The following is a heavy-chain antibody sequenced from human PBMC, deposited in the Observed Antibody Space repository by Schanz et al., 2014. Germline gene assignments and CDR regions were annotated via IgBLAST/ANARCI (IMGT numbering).Heavy chain of an antibody. CDR3: VRELVGATKRGFDY. Sequence: EVQLLASGGGLVQPGGSLRLTCLTSGFTFTDHAMSWVRQAPGKGLEWVSLINSGDSTYYADSVKGRFTISRDDSKNTVYLQMNSLRAEDTAVYYCVRELVGATKRGFDYWGQGTLVTVSS. CDR1: GFTFTDHA. J-gene: IGHJ4*02. D-gene: IGHD1-26*01. V-gene: IGHV3-66*01. CDR2: INSGDST.